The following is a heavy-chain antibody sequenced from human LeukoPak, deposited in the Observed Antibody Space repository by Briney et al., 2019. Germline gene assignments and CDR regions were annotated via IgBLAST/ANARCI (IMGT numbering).Heavy chain of an antibody. V-gene: IGHV1-8*03. CDR1: GYTFTSYD. J-gene: IGHJ6*03. CDR3: ARVGSSSWYIYYYMDV. D-gene: IGHD6-13*01. Sequence: ASVKVSCTASGYTFTSYDINWVRQATGQGLEWMGWMNPNSGNTGYAQKFQGRVTITRNTSISTAYMELSSLRSEDTAVYYCARVGSSSWYIYYYMDVWGKGTTVTVSS. CDR2: MNPNSGNT.